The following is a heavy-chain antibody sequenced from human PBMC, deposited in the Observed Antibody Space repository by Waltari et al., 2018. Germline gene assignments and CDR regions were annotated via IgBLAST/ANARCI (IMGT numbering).Heavy chain of an antibody. D-gene: IGHD3-10*01. CDR3: ARRSYGSGSYGYAFDI. V-gene: IGHV4-39*07. CDR2: IYYSGST. CDR1: GGSTSSSSYY. J-gene: IGHJ3*02. Sequence: QLQLQESGPGLVTPSETLSLTCTVSGGSTSSSSYYWGWIRPPPGKGLEWIGSIYYSGSTYYNPSLKSRVTISVDTSKNQFSLKLSSVTAADTAVYYCARRSYGSGSYGYAFDIWGQGTMVTVSS.